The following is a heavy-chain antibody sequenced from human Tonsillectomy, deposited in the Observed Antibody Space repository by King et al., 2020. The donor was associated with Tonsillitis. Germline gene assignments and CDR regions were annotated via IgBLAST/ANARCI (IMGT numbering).Heavy chain of an antibody. Sequence: QLQESGPGLVKPSGTLSLTCTVSGASVASTRWWSWVRQAPEKGLEWIGDISHSGSTNYNPSLKSPVTISMDMSKNQISLKLTSVTAADTAVYYCARDWMAPDRPVIRYFDYWGQGTLVTVSS. J-gene: IGHJ4*02. V-gene: IGHV4-4*02. CDR1: GASVASTRW. CDR2: ISHSGST. CDR3: ARDWMAPDRPVIRYFDY. D-gene: IGHD2-21*01.